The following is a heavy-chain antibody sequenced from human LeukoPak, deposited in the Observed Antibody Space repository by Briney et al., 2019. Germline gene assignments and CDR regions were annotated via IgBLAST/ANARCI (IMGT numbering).Heavy chain of an antibody. CDR1: VYTFTGYY. CDR2: INGNSGDT. D-gene: IGHD1-26*01. J-gene: IGHJ3*02. CDR3: ARGAGAIARAFDI. Sequence: ASVKVSCKASVYTFTGYYMHWVRQAPGQGLEWMGWINGNSGDTNYAQKFQGRVTMTRDTSISTAYLELSGLRSDDTAVYYCARGAGAIARAFDIWGQGTMVTVSS. V-gene: IGHV1-2*02.